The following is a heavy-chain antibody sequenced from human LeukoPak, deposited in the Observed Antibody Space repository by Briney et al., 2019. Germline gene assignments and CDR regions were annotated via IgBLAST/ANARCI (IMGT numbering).Heavy chain of an antibody. D-gene: IGHD3-22*01. Sequence: GGSLRLSCAASGFTFSSYGMSWVRQAPGRGLEWVSAISGSGGSTYYADSVKGRFIISRDNSKNTLYLQMNSLRAEDTAVYYCANDGAYYDSSTDAFDIWGQGTMVTVSS. CDR1: GFTFSSYG. CDR2: ISGSGGST. J-gene: IGHJ3*02. CDR3: ANDGAYYDSSTDAFDI. V-gene: IGHV3-23*01.